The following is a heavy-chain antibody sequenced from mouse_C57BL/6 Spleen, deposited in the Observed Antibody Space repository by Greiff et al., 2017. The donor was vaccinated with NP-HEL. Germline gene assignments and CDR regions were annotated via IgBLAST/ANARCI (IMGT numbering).Heavy chain of an antibody. CDR3: ARGYDYDWFAY. CDR2: IWSGGST. V-gene: IGHV2-2*01. CDR1: GFSLTSYG. D-gene: IGHD2-4*01. J-gene: IGHJ3*01. Sequence: QVQLKQSGPGLVQPSQRLSITCTVSGFSLTSYGVHWVRQSPGKGLEWLGVIWSGGSTDYNAAFISRLSISKDNSKSQVFFKMNSLQADDTAIYYCARGYDYDWFAYWGQGTLVTVSA.